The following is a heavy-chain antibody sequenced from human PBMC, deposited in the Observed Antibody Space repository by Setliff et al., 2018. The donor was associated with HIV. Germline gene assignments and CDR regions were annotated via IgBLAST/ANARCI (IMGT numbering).Heavy chain of an antibody. J-gene: IGHJ5*02. Sequence: PSETLSLTCTVSSGFISSHYWSWIRQPPGKGLEWIGYIYTSGSTNYNPSLKSRVTISVDTSKNQFSLKLSSVTAADTAVYYCARDLRFDPWGQGTLVTVSS. CDR2: IYTSGST. CDR3: ARDLRFDP. V-gene: IGHV4-4*08. CDR1: SGFISSHY.